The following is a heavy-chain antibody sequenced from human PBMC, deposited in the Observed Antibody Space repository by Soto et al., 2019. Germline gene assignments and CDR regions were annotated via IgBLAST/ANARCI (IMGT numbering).Heavy chain of an antibody. D-gene: IGHD2-15*01. CDR2: IIPILGIA. J-gene: IGHJ6*02. CDR3: ARDCSGGSCYPYYYYYGMDV. V-gene: IGHV1-69*08. CDR1: GGTFSSYT. Sequence: QVQLVQSGAEVKKPGSSVKVSCKACGGTFSSYTISWVRQAPGQGLEWVGRIIPILGIANYAQKFQGRVTFTADKSTSTAYMELSSLRSEDTAVYYCARDCSGGSCYPYYYYYGMDVWGQGTTVTVSS.